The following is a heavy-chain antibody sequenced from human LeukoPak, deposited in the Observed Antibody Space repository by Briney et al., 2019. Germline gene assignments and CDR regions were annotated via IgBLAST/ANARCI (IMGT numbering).Heavy chain of an antibody. D-gene: IGHD4-17*01. CDR1: GGSISSYY. CDR3: ARLGSTVVTPSDY. Sequence: NASETLSLTCTVSGGSISSYYWSWIRQPPGKGLEWIGYIYYSGSTNYNPSLKSRVTISVDTSKNQFSLKLSSVTATDTAVYYCARLGSTVVTPSDYWGQGTLVTVSS. V-gene: IGHV4-59*08. J-gene: IGHJ4*02. CDR2: IYYSGST.